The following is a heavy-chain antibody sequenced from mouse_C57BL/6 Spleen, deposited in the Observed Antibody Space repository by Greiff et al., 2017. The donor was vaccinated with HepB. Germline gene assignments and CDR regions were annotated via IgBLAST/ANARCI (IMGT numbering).Heavy chain of an antibody. CDR3: TTGVLLRPFDC. CDR2: IDPENGDT. D-gene: IGHD1-1*01. CDR1: GFNIKDDY. J-gene: IGHJ2*01. Sequence: EVQLQQSGAELVRPGASVKLSCTASGFNIKDDYMHWVKQRPEQGLEWIGWIDPENGDTEYASKFQGKATITADTSSNTAYLQLSSLTSEDTAVYYCTTGVLLRPFDCWGQGTTLTVSS. V-gene: IGHV14-4*01.